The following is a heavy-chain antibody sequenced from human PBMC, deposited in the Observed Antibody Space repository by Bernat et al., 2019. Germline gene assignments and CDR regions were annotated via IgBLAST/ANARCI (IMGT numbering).Heavy chain of an antibody. CDR2: ISYDGSNK. J-gene: IGHJ6*02. V-gene: IGHV3-30-3*01. CDR1: GFTFSSYA. CDR3: ARDKVRGVTYYYYGMDV. D-gene: IGHD3-3*01. Sequence: QVQLVESGGGVVQPGRSLRLSCAASGFTFSSYAMHWVRQAPGKGLEWVAVISYDGSNKYYADSVKGRFTISRDNSKNTLYLQMNSLRAEDTAVYYCARDKVRGVTYYYYGMDVWGQGTTVTVSS.